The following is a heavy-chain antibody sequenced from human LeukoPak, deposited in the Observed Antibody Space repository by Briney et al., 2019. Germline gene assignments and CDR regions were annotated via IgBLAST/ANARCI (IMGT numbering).Heavy chain of an antibody. D-gene: IGHD2-21*02. CDR1: GFTFTSSA. J-gene: IGHJ4*02. CDR2: IVVGSGNT. CDR3: AAVGYCGGDCYPYYFDY. Sequence: GASVKVSCKASGFTFTSSAMQWVRQARGQRLEWIGWIVVGSGNTNYAQKFQERVTITRDVSTSTAYMELSSLRSEDTAVYYCAAVGYCGGDCYPYYFDYWGQGTLVTVSS. V-gene: IGHV1-58*02.